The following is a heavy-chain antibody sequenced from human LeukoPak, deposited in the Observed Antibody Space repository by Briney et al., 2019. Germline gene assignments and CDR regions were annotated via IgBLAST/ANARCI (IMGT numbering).Heavy chain of an antibody. V-gene: IGHV4-59*08. D-gene: IGHD6-19*01. Sequence: KSSETLSLTCTVSGGSISSYYWSWIRQPPGKGLEWIGYIYYSGSTNYNPSLKGRVTISVDTSKNQFSLKLSSVTAADTAVYYCARHRWLESIYDYWGQGTLVTVSS. CDR3: ARHRWLESIYDY. CDR2: IYYSGST. J-gene: IGHJ4*02. CDR1: GGSISSYY.